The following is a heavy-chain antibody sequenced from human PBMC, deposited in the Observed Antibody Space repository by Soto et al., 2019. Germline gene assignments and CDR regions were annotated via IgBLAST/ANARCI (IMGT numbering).Heavy chain of an antibody. Sequence: PGESLKISCAASGVDFSSEVMCWVRQAPGKGLERVSSISGSGRTIYHADSMRGRFAISRDNSKNSLYLQLNDLRVDDTAVYYCAKVGPSYYYGMDVWGQGTTVTVSS. D-gene: IGHD1-26*01. CDR2: ISGSGRTI. J-gene: IGHJ6*02. V-gene: IGHV3-23*01. CDR3: AKVGPSYYYGMDV. CDR1: GVDFSSEV.